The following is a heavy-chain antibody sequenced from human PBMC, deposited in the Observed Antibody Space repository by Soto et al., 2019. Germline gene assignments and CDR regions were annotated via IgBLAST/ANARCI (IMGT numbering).Heavy chain of an antibody. J-gene: IGHJ5*02. V-gene: IGHV4-59*01. CDR1: VVASINYD. CDR2: VYYSGST. CDR3: VRDYILTGFEP. D-gene: IGHD3-9*01. Sequence: SDTLSLTCTVSVVASINYDGTLFRQPPGKGLEWIGYVYYSGSTNYNTSLESRVNISIDASKNQFSLKMKSVTAADTAVYYCVRDYILTGFEPWGKGAV.